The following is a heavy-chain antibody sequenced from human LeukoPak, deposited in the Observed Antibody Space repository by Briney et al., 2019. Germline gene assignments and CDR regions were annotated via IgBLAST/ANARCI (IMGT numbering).Heavy chain of an antibody. V-gene: IGHV3-23*01. J-gene: IGHJ4*02. CDR1: RFTFSSYA. CDR2: VSGNGAGT. CDR3: AKIPWYSSGWSIDY. D-gene: IGHD6-13*01. Sequence: GGSLRLSCAASRFTFSSYAMSWVRQAPGKGRELVSGVSGNGAGTYYADSVKGRFTISRDNSKNMLYLQMNSLRAEDTAVYYCAKIPWYSSGWSIDYWGQGTLVTVSS.